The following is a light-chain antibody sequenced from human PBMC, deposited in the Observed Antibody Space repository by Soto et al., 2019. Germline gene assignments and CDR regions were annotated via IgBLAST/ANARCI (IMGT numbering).Light chain of an antibody. Sequence: EIVLTQSPATLSLSPGERATLSCMASQSVSSYLAWYQQKPGQAPRLLIYDASNRATGIPARFSGSGSGTDFTLTISSLEPEDFAVYYCQQRSNWPPGTFGPVTKVDIK. CDR2: DAS. J-gene: IGKJ3*01. CDR3: QQRSNWPPGT. CDR1: QSVSSY. V-gene: IGKV3-11*01.